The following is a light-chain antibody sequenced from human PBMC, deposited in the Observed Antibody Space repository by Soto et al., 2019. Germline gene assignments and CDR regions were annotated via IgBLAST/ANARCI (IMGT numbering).Light chain of an antibody. CDR2: EVS. CDR3: NSYAGSNKKV. J-gene: IGLJ2*01. V-gene: IGLV2-8*01. Sequence: QSALTQPPSASGSPGQSVTISCTGTGSDVGGYNYVSWYQQHPGKAPKLMIYEVSKRSSGVPDRFSGSKSGNTASLTVSGLQAEDEADYYCNSYAGSNKKVFGGETKLTVL. CDR1: GSDVGGYNY.